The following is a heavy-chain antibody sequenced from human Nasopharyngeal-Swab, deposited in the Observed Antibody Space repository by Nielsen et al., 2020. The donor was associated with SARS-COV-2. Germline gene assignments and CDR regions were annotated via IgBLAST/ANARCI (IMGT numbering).Heavy chain of an antibody. CDR3: AKRGLGVPDY. CDR1: GFTFSSSW. V-gene: IGHV3-7*01. J-gene: IGHJ4*02. Sequence: GGSLRLSCAASGFTFSSSWMIWVRQAPGRGLEWVASLKNDGSEMYYVDSLKGRFTISRDNAKNSLYLQMNSLRAEDTAVYYCAKRGLGVPDYWGQGTLVTVSS. D-gene: IGHD3-16*01. CDR2: LKNDGSEM.